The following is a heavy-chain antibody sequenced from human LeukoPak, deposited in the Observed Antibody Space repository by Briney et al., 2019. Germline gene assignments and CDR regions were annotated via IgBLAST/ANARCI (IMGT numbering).Heavy chain of an antibody. Sequence: GGSLRLSCAVSGFTFSSYWMSWVRQAPGKGLEWVANIKQDGSEKYYVDSVKGRFTISRDNAKNSLYLQMNSLRAEDTAVYYCAREPHFRVAATDYWGQGTLVTVSS. CDR2: IKQDGSEK. D-gene: IGHD6-19*01. J-gene: IGHJ4*02. CDR1: GFTFSSYW. CDR3: AREPHFRVAATDY. V-gene: IGHV3-7*01.